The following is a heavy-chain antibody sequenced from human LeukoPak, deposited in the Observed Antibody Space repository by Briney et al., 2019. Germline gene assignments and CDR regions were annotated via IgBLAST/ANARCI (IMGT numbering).Heavy chain of an antibody. CDR2: MYTGGTT. CDR1: GFTVSGTH. J-gene: IGHJ5*01. CDR3: AKDEATSGGGLAS. V-gene: IGHV3-53*01. D-gene: IGHD3-16*01. Sequence: GGSLRLSCAASGFTVSGTHMSWVRQAPGKGLEWVSAMYTGGTTYYADSVTGRFTVSRDTSRNALFLHMNSLRADDTAIYYCAKDEATSGGGLASWGQGTLVIVSS.